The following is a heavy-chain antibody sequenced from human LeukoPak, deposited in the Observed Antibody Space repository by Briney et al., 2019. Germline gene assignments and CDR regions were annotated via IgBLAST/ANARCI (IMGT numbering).Heavy chain of an antibody. CDR2: INHSGST. D-gene: IGHD4-11*01. J-gene: IGHJ4*02. V-gene: IGHV4-34*01. CDR3: ARGYSIAYRFLDY. CDR1: GGSFSGYY. Sequence: PSETLSLTCAVYGGSFSGYYWSWIRQPPGKGLEWIGEINHSGSTDCNPSLKSRVTISVDTSRNQFTLKLTSVTAADTAVYYCARGYSIAYRFLDYRGQGALVTVSS.